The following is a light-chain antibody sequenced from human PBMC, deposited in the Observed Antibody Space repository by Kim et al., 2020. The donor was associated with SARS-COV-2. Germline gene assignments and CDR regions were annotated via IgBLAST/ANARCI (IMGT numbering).Light chain of an antibody. CDR1: VSVDSSK. J-gene: IGKJ5*01. CDR3: QQFGGSPPIT. CDR2: GAS. V-gene: IGKV3-20*01. Sequence: PEETATVSCRASVSVDSSKLAWYQQKPGQAPRLLIFGASSRATGIPDRFSGSGSGTDFTLTISRLEPEDFAVYYCQQFGGSPPITFGQGTRLEIK.